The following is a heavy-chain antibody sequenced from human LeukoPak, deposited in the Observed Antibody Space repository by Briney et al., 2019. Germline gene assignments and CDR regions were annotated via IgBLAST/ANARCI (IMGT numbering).Heavy chain of an antibody. J-gene: IGHJ4*02. V-gene: IGHV3-7*01. CDR2: IKEDGSEK. CDR1: GFTFRSHW. Sequence: GWSLKLSCAASGFTFRSHWMSWVRQAPGKGLEWVANIKEDGSEKYYVDSVKGRFTISRDNAKNSLYLQMNSLRVEDTAVYYCTKGAVGYWGQGTPVTVSS. CDR3: TKGAVGY.